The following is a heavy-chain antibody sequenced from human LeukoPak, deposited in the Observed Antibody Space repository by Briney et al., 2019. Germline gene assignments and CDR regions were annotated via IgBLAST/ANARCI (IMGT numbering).Heavy chain of an antibody. V-gene: IGHV6-1*01. D-gene: IGHD3-16*01. CDR1: GDSVSSNSAT. CDR2: TYYGSRWYN. CDR3: AREGAGFDY. Sequence: SQTLSLTCGISGDSVSSNSATWNWIRQSPSRGLEWLGRTYYGSRWYNDYPLSVNSRLTLSPDTSNNQSSLQLNSVTPEDTAMYYCAREGAGFDYWGQGTLVIVSS. J-gene: IGHJ4*02.